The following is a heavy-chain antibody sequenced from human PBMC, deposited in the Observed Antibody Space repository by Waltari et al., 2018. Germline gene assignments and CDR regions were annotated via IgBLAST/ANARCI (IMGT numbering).Heavy chain of an antibody. Sequence: EVQLVESGGGLVQPGASLRLSCAASGFTINNNAISWVRQAQGKGLEWVSSTTDSGVTTYYADFVKGRSIISTDNSRNTVYLEMNTVRVEDTALYFCARGLGELLPFDFWGQGTMVTVSS. CDR2: TTDSGVTT. CDR3: ARGLGELLPFDF. CDR1: GFTINNNA. J-gene: IGHJ4*02. V-gene: IGHV3-23*04. D-gene: IGHD3-10*01.